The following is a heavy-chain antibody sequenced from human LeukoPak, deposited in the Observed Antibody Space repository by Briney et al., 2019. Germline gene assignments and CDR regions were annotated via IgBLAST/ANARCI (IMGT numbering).Heavy chain of an antibody. J-gene: IGHJ3*02. Sequence: SETLSLTCAVYGGSFSGYYWSWIRQPPGKGLEWIGEINHSGSTNCNPSLKSRVTISVDTSKNQFSLKLSSVTAADTAVYYCARIGDTAMAYAFDIWGQGTMVTVSS. V-gene: IGHV4-34*01. D-gene: IGHD5-18*01. CDR3: ARIGDTAMAYAFDI. CDR1: GGSFSGYY. CDR2: INHSGST.